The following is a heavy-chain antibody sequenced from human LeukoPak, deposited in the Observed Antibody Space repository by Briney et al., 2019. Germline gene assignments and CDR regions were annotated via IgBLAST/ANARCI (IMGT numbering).Heavy chain of an antibody. D-gene: IGHD5-24*01. J-gene: IGHJ6*03. Sequence: GGSLRLSCTASGFTFSNYGMNWVRQAPGKGLEWVAYIRYDGSIKYYADSVKGRFTISRDNSKNTLNLQMHSLRAEDTAVYYCAKDRAYMDVWGKGTTVTVSS. V-gene: IGHV3-30*02. CDR1: GFTFSNYG. CDR2: IRYDGSIK. CDR3: AKDRAYMDV.